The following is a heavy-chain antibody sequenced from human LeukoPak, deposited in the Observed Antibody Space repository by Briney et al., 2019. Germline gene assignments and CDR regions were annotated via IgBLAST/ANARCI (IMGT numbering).Heavy chain of an antibody. D-gene: IGHD3-10*01. CDR3: ARDSITMIRGVIGY. CDR2: ISSSSSYI. J-gene: IGHJ4*02. CDR1: GGSFSGYY. V-gene: IGHV3-21*01. Sequence: ETLSLTCAVYGGSFSGYYWSWIRQPPGRGLEWVSSISSSSSYIYYADSVKGRFTFSRDNAKNSLYLQMNSLRAEDTAVYYCARDSITMIRGVIGYWGQGTLVTVSS.